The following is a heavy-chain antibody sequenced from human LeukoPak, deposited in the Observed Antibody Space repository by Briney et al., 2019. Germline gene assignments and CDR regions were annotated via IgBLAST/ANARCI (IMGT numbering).Heavy chain of an antibody. Sequence: ASVKVSRKASGYTFTSYGISWVRQAPGQGLEWMGWISAYNGNTNYAQKLQGRVTMTTDTSTSTAYMELRSLRSDDTAVYYCARDLGGGYSYGLDYWGQGTLVTVSS. D-gene: IGHD5-18*01. J-gene: IGHJ4*02. CDR3: ARDLGGGYSYGLDY. CDR1: GYTFTSYG. CDR2: ISAYNGNT. V-gene: IGHV1-18*01.